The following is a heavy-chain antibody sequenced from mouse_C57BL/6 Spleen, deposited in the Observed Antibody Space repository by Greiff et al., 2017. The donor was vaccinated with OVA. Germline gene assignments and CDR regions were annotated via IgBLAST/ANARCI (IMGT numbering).Heavy chain of an antibody. CDR2: ISSGSSTI. Sequence: EVKLVESGGGLVKPGGSLKLSCAASGFTFSDYGMHWVRQAPEKGLEWVAYISSGSSTIYYADTVKGRFTISRDNAKNTLFLQMTSLRSEDTAMYYCARWLRGYAMDYWGQGTSVTVSS. J-gene: IGHJ4*01. D-gene: IGHD2-2*01. V-gene: IGHV5-17*01. CDR1: GFTFSDYG. CDR3: ARWLRGYAMDY.